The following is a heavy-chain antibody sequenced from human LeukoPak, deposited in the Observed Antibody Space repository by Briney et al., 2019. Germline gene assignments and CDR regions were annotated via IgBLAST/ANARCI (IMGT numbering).Heavy chain of an antibody. V-gene: IGHV3-7*01. J-gene: IGHJ6*03. Sequence: QAGGSLRLSCEASGFMFTGYWMSWVRQAPGKGLEWVANIKEDGSEKYYVDSAKGRFTISRDNPKKLLYLQMNSLRAEDTAVYYCARDRRGVNFYYYYMDVWGKGTSVIVSS. D-gene: IGHD3-10*01. CDR3: ARDRRGVNFYYYYMDV. CDR1: GFMFTGYW. CDR2: IKEDGSEK.